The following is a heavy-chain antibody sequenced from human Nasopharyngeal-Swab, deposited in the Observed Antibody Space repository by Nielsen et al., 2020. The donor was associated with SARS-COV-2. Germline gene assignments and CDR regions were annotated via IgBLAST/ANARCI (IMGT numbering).Heavy chain of an antibody. CDR1: GDSIWNYY. D-gene: IGHD3-3*01. J-gene: IGHJ3*01. V-gene: IGHV4-4*08. CDR3: AATPPCASQSGCAFDF. CDR2: SCIRGGT. Sequence: SETLSLTCIVSGDSIWNYYWSWFRQPPGEGLQWIGYSCIRGGTYYSPSLRGRVSISVDTSQNQFSLRLNSVTAADTAVYYCAATPPCASQSGCAFDFWSQGTRVTVSA.